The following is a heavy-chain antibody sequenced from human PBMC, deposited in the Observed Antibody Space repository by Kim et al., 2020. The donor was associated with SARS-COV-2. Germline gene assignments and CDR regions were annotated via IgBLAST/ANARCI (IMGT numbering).Heavy chain of an antibody. D-gene: IGHD2-8*02. CDR1: GYNFTDYP. V-gene: IGHV7-4-1*02. CDR3: ARGYWMSRWSSETSYHYGMVA. J-gene: IGHJ6*02. CDR2: INTNTGNP. Sequence: ASVKVSCKASGYNFTDYPMNWVRQAPGQGLEWMGWINTNTGNPTYAQGFTGRFVFSLDTSVSTAYLQINSLKADDTAMYYCARGYWMSRWSSETSYHYGMVAWGQGTTVTVSS.